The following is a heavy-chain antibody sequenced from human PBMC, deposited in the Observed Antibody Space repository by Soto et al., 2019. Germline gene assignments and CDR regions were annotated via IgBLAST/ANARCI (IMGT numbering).Heavy chain of an antibody. CDR1: GYTFTSYG. J-gene: IGHJ4*02. Sequence: QVQLVQSGAEVKKPGASVKVSCKASGYTFTSYGISWVRQAPGQGLEWMGWISAYNGDTNYAQNFQGRVTMTTDSSTSTAYMEVRSLRSDDTAVYYCARAPAAAANFDHWGQGTLVTVSS. CDR3: ARAPAAAANFDH. D-gene: IGHD6-13*01. V-gene: IGHV1-18*01. CDR2: ISAYNGDT.